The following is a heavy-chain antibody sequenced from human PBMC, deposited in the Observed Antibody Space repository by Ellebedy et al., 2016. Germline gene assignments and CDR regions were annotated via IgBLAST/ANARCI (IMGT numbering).Heavy chain of an antibody. J-gene: IGHJ2*01. CDR3: AVGETGNWYFDL. Sequence: GGSLRLXXAASGFTVSSYAMHWVRQAPGEGLEWVAVISYDGSNKFYADSMKGRFTISRDNSKNTLYLQMNSLRAEDTAVYYCAVGETGNWYFDLWGRGTLVTVSS. V-gene: IGHV3-30*03. CDR2: ISYDGSNK. CDR1: GFTVSSYA. D-gene: IGHD3-16*01.